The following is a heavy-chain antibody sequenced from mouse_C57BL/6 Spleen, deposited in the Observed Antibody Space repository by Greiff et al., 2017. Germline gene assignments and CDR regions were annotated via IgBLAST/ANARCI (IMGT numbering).Heavy chain of an antibody. CDR1: GYTFTSYW. Sequence: QVQLQQPGAELVRPGSSVKLSCKASGYTFTSYWMDWVKQRPGQGLEWIGNIYPSDSETHYNQKFKDKATLSVDKSSSTAYMQLSSLTSEDSAVYYCAREGTYGSPLDYWGQGTTLTVSS. D-gene: IGHD1-1*01. J-gene: IGHJ2*01. CDR3: AREGTYGSPLDY. V-gene: IGHV1-61*01. CDR2: IYPSDSET.